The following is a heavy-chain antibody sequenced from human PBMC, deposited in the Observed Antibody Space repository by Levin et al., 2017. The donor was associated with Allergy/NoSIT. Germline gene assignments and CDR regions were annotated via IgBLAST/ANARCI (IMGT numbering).Heavy chain of an antibody. V-gene: IGHV4-39*02. CDR3: ARSSSLEWFDP. CDR1: GGSILSTNYY. D-gene: IGHD3-3*01. CDR2: IYYTGSS. Sequence: SETLSLTCTVSGGSILSTNYYWGWIRQPPGKGLEWIGSIYYTGSSHYNPSLQSRVTISVDTSKDHFSLNLSSVTAADTAVYYCARSSSLEWFDPWGQGTLVTVSS. J-gene: IGHJ5*02.